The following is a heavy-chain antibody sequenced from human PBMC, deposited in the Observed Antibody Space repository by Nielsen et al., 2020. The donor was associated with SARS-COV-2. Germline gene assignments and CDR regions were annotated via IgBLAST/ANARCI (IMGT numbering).Heavy chain of an antibody. D-gene: IGHD6-6*01. Sequence: GGSLRLSCAASGFTFSDYAMAWVRQAPGKGLEWVSAIRTSGGTTYYADSVKGRCTISRDNSKNTLYLQMNSLRAEDTAAYYCVKWVQLDLGYYYHGMDVWGQGTTVTVSS. CDR2: IRTSGGTT. CDR3: VKWVQLDLGYYYHGMDV. V-gene: IGHV3-23*01. CDR1: GFTFSDYA. J-gene: IGHJ6*02.